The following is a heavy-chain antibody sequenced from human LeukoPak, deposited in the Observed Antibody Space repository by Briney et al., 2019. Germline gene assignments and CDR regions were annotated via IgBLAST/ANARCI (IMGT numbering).Heavy chain of an antibody. D-gene: IGHD5-18*01. CDR2: INPSDTSR. CDR3: ARGPERGYSYVHIDS. V-gene: IGHV1-46*01. J-gene: IGHJ4*02. CDR1: GYTFSSYY. Sequence: GASVKVSCKASGYTFSSYYIHWVRQAPGQGLEWMGIINPSDTSRSYAQTFQDRVTLTSDMSTSTVYMELSSLRSEDTALYYCARGPERGYSYVHIDSWGQGTLVTVSS.